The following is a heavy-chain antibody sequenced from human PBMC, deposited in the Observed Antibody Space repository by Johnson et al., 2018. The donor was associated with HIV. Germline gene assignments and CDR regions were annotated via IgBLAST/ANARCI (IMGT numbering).Heavy chain of an antibody. J-gene: IGHJ3*02. V-gene: IGHV3-30*02. CDR2: IWYDGSNK. D-gene: IGHD2-15*01. Sequence: QVQLVESGGGVVQPGGSLRLSCAASGFTFSSYGMHWVRQAPGKGLEWVAFIWYDGSNKYYADSVKGRFTISRDNSKNTLYLQMNSLRAEDTAVYYCAKEGRGGAFDIWGQGTMVTVSS. CDR3: AKEGRGGAFDI. CDR1: GFTFSSYG.